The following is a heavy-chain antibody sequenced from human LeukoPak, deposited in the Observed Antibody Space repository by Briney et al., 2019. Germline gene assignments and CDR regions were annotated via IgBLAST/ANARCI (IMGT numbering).Heavy chain of an antibody. Sequence: SETLSLTRTVSGGSISSYYWSWIRQPPGKGLEWIGYIYYSGSTNYNPSLKSRVTISVDTSKNQFSLKLSSVTAADTAVYYCARGKYSSGWYAGQAIYYYYGMDVWGQGTTVTVSS. CDR3: ARGKYSSGWYAGQAIYYYYGMDV. CDR1: GGSISSYY. D-gene: IGHD6-19*01. J-gene: IGHJ6*02. V-gene: IGHV4-59*01. CDR2: IYYSGST.